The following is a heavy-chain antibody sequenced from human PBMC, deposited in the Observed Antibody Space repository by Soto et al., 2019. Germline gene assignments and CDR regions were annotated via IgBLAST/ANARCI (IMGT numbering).Heavy chain of an antibody. V-gene: IGHV1-18*01. D-gene: IGHD3-16*01. CDR3: AMVDNYVTPTPQDV. Sequence: QVQLVQSGDEVRKPGSSVKVSCKASGYIFVNYSIAWVRQAPGQGLQWMGWINPYSGNTHYASKVQGRLTMTTDTSTSTAYMDLGSLTSDDTAVYYCAMVDNYVTPTPQDVWGQGTTVTVSS. CDR2: INPYSGNT. CDR1: GYIFVNYS. J-gene: IGHJ6*02.